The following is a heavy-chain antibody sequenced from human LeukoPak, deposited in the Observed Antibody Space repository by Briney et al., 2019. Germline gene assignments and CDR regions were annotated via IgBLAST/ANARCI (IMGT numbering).Heavy chain of an antibody. CDR2: IYYSGSS. J-gene: IGHJ6*03. CDR1: GGSISSDGYY. CDR3: ARVPRSYYYYYYMDV. Sequence: SETLSLTCTVSGGSISSDGYYWSWIRQPPGKGLEWLGYIYYSGSSNYNPSLKSRVTISADTSKNQFSLKLSSVTAADTAVYYCARVPRSYYYYYYMDVWGKGTTVTVSS. V-gene: IGHV4-61*08.